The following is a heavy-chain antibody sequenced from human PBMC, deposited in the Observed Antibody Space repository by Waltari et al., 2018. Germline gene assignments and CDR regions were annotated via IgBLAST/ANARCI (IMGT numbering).Heavy chain of an antibody. CDR2: IYYSGST. CDR3: ARAPVYEVNWFDP. V-gene: IGHV4-39*07. Sequence: QLQLQESGPGLVKPSETLSLTCTVSGGSISSSSYYWGWIRQPPGKGLEWIGSIYYSGSTYSTPSLRSRVTMSVDTSKNQFSLKLSSVTAADTAVYYCARAPVYEVNWFDPWGQGTLVTVSS. D-gene: IGHD3-3*01. J-gene: IGHJ5*02. CDR1: GGSISSSSYY.